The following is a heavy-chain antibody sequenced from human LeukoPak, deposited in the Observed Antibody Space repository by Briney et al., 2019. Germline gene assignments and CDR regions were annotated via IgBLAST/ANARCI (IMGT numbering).Heavy chain of an antibody. V-gene: IGHV4-34*01. CDR3: ARDHLSHSSSLYLDY. Sequence: SETLSLTCAVYGGSFSGYYWSWIRQPPGKGLEWIGEINHSGSTNYNPSLKSRVTISVDTSKNQFSLKLSSVTAADTAVYYCARDHLSHSSSLYLDYWGQGTLVTVSS. D-gene: IGHD6-6*01. CDR2: INHSGST. CDR1: GGSFSGYY. J-gene: IGHJ4*02.